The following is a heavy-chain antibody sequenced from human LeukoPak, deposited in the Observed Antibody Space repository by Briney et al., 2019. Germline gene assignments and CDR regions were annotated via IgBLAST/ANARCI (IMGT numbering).Heavy chain of an antibody. CDR3: AKGPVVRGVTLILKTGEKGALDY. Sequence: GGSLRLSCAASGFSFRDYELTWVRQAPGKGLEWVSFIYSGGNTHYSDSVKGRFTISRDNSKNTLYLQMSSLRAEDTAVYYCAKGPVVRGVTLILKTGEKGALDYWGQGTLVTVSS. CDR1: GFSFRDYE. CDR2: IYSGGNT. J-gene: IGHJ4*02. V-gene: IGHV3-66*02. D-gene: IGHD3-10*01.